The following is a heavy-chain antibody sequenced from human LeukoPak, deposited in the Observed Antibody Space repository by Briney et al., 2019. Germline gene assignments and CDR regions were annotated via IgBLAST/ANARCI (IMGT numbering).Heavy chain of an antibody. CDR2: INPSGGST. CDR3: AREDSSGWYVFDY. D-gene: IGHD6-19*01. CDR1: GYTFTSYY. V-gene: IGHV1-46*01. Sequence: ASVKVSCKASGYTFTSYYMHWVRQAPGQGLKWMGIINPSGGSTSYAQKFQGRVTMTRDTSTSTVYMELSSLRSEDMAVYYCAREDSSGWYVFDYWGQGTLVTVSS. J-gene: IGHJ4*02.